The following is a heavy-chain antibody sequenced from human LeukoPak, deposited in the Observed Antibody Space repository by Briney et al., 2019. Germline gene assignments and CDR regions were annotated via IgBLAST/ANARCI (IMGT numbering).Heavy chain of an antibody. CDR3: AKTYYYDSSGYYYFDY. Sequence: GGSLRLSCAASEFTFSSYGMHWVRQAPGKGLEWVAFIRYDGSNKYYADSVKGRFTISRDNSKNTLYLQMNSLRAEDTAVYYCAKTYYYDSSGYYYFDYWGQGTLVTVSS. D-gene: IGHD3-22*01. CDR2: IRYDGSNK. J-gene: IGHJ4*02. V-gene: IGHV3-30*02. CDR1: EFTFSSYG.